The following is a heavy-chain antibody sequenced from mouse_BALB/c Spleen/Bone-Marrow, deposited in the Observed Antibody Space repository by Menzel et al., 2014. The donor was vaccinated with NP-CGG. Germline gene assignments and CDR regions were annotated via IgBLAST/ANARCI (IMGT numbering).Heavy chain of an antibody. CDR1: GFNIKDTY. D-gene: IGHD2-2*01. Sequence: EVKLMESGAELVKPGASVKLSCTASGFNIKDTYMHWVKQRPEQGLEWIGRIDPANGNTKYDPKFQGKASTTADTSSNTAYLQLSSLTSEDTAVYYCASYVYGYYFDYWGQGTTLTVSS. V-gene: IGHV14-3*02. J-gene: IGHJ2*01. CDR2: IDPANGNT. CDR3: ASYVYGYYFDY.